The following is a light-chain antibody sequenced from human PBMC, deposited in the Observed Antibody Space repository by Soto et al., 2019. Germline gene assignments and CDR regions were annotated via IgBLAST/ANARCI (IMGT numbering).Light chain of an antibody. CDR2: KAS. Sequence: DIQMTQSPSTLSGSVGDRVTITCRASQTISSWLAWYQQKPGKAPKLLLYKASTLKSGVTSRYSGSGSVTEFTLTSTSLQPDDFATYYCQHYNSNSDTFGQGTKVQLK. J-gene: IGKJ1*01. CDR3: QHYNSNSDT. V-gene: IGKV1-5*03. CDR1: QTISSW.